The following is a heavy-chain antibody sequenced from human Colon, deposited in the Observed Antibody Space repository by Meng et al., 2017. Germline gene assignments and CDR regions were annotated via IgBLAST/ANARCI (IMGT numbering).Heavy chain of an antibody. D-gene: IGHD1-26*01. J-gene: IGHJ4*02. CDR2: IRNKAYSYTT. CDR1: GFTFSDSY. Sequence: EVLLVESGGGLVQPGGSRRLSCAASGFTFSDSYMDWFRQAPGKGLEWVGRIRNKAYSYTTEYAASVKGRFTVSRDDLKNSVYLQMNNLKTGDTAVYYCATGSTFYWGRGTLVTVSS. V-gene: IGHV3-72*01. CDR3: ATGSTFY.